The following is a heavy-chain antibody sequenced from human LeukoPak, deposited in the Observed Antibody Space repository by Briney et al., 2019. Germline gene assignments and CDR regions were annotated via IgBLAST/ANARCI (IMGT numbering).Heavy chain of an antibody. J-gene: IGHJ4*02. V-gene: IGHV1-18*04. Sequence: ASVKVSCKASGYTFTSYYMHWVRQAPGQGLEWMGWISGYNGNTKYAQRVQGRVAMTTDTSTNTAYMELRSLRSDDTAVYSCARVAPHRRLSSGWYYFDYWGQGTLVTVSS. CDR1: GYTFTSYY. CDR2: ISGYNGNT. D-gene: IGHD6-19*01. CDR3: ARVAPHRRLSSGWYYFDY.